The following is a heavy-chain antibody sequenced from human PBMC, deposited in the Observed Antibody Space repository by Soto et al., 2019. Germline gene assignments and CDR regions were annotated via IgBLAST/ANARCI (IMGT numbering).Heavy chain of an antibody. J-gene: IGHJ4*02. CDR1: GFTFTRYS. Sequence: GGSLRLSCAASGFTFTRYSMNWVRQAPGKGLEWVSSISSTTNYIYYADSMKGRFTVSRDNAKNSVYLEMNSLSAEDTAVYYCARESEDLTSNFDYWGQGTMVTVSS. V-gene: IGHV3-21*01. CDR2: ISSTTNYI. CDR3: ARESEDLTSNFDY.